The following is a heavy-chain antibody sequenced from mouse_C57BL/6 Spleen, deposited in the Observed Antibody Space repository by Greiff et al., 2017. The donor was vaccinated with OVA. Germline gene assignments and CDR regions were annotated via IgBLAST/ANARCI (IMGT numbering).Heavy chain of an antibody. CDR3: ARGWFYAMDY. J-gene: IGHJ4*01. V-gene: IGHV3-6*01. D-gene: IGHD2-2*01. Sequence: VQLQESGPGLVKPSQSLSLTCSVTGYSITSGYYWNWIRQFPGNKLEWMGYISYDGSNNYNPSLKNRISITRDTSKNQFFLKLNSVTTEDTATYYCARGWFYAMDYWGQGTSVTVSS. CDR1: GYSITSGYY. CDR2: ISYDGSN.